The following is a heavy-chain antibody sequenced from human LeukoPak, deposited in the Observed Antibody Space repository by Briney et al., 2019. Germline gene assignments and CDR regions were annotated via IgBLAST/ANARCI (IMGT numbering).Heavy chain of an antibody. CDR3: AKDSATAGFDY. D-gene: IGHD2-21*02. CDR2: IRSDGSNK. V-gene: IGHV3-30*02. Sequence: GGSLRLSCAASGFTVSSNYMSWVRQAPGKGLEWVTFIRSDGSNKYYADSVKGRFTISRDNPTNTLYLQMISLRAEDAAVYYCAKDSATAGFDYWGQGTLVTVSS. CDR1: GFTVSSNY. J-gene: IGHJ4*02.